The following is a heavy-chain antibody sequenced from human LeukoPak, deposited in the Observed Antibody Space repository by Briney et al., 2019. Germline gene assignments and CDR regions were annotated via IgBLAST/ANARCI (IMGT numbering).Heavy chain of an antibody. CDR2: IYSGGST. V-gene: IGHV3-66*01. CDR1: GFTVSSNY. D-gene: IGHD3-10*01. Sequence: GGSLRLSCAASGFTVSSNYMSWVRQAPGKGLEWVSVIYSGGSTYYADSVKGRFTISRDNSKNTLYLQMNSLRAEDTAVYYCARDSYYGSGSPDFDPWGQGTLVTVSS. CDR3: ARDSYYGSGSPDFDP. J-gene: IGHJ5*02.